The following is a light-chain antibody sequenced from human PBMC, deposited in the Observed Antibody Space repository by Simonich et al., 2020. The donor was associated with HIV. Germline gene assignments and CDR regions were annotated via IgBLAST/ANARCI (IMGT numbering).Light chain of an antibody. J-gene: IGKJ2*03. CDR1: QSISSW. CDR2: KAS. Sequence: DIQMTQSPSTLSASVGDRVTITCRASQSISSWLAWYQQKPGKAPKLLIYKASSLESGVPSRFSGSGSGTDFTLTISSLEPEDFAVYYCQQSYSTLMYSFGQGTKLEIK. V-gene: IGKV1-5*03. CDR3: QQSYSTLMYS.